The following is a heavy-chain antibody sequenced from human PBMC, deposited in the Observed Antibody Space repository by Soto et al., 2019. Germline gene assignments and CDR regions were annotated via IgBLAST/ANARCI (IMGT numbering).Heavy chain of an antibody. J-gene: IGHJ4*01. CDR2: TYYRSKWSN. Sequence: QVQLQQSGPGLVKSSQTLSLTCAISGDTVSSNSAAWNWIRQSPSRGFEWLGRTYYRSKWSNDYAVSVKGRITINADTSKNQFSLQLNSVTPEDTAVYYCARDGKPGPTVFDYWGQVTLVTVSS. CDR1: GDTVSSNSAA. CDR3: ARDGKPGPTVFDY. V-gene: IGHV6-1*01. D-gene: IGHD1-1*01.